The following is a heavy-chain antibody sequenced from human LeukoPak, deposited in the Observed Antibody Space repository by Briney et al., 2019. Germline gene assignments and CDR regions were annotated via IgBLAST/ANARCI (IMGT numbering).Heavy chain of an antibody. CDR1: GGSISSYY. Sequence: SETLSLTCTVSGGSISSYYWSWIRQPAGKGVEWVGRIYTSGSTNYKPSLKRRVTISIDKSKKQFSLKLRSVTAADTAVYYCAKYYDFWSGYYDIWGQGTMVTVSS. CDR3: AKYYDFWSGYYDI. CDR2: IYTSGST. J-gene: IGHJ3*02. D-gene: IGHD3-3*01. V-gene: IGHV4-59*10.